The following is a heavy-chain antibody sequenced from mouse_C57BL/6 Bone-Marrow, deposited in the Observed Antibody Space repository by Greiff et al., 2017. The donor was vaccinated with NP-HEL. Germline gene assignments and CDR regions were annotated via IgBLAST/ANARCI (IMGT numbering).Heavy chain of an antibody. V-gene: IGHV1-54*01. CDR3: ARERDYYGSSYVNAMDY. CDR1: GYAFTNYL. Sequence: LQESGAELVRPGTSVKVSCKASGYAFTNYLIEWVKQRPGQGLEWIGVINPGSGGTNYNEKFKGKATLTADKSSSTAYMQLSSLTSEDSAVYFCARERDYYGSSYVNAMDYWGQGTSVTVSS. D-gene: IGHD1-1*01. CDR2: INPGSGGT. J-gene: IGHJ4*01.